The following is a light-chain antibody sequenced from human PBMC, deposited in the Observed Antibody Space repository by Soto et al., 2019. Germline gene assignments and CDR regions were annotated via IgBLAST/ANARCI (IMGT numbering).Light chain of an antibody. Sequence: ETVKTQSPATLSVSPGERATLSCRASQSVGGYLAWYQQKPGQAPRLLVYGVSTRATGIPGRFSGSGSGTEFTLTISSLQSEDFAVYYCQQYNNGPPWTFGQGTKVEIK. CDR1: QSVGGY. CDR2: GVS. CDR3: QQYNNGPPWT. J-gene: IGKJ1*01. V-gene: IGKV3-15*01.